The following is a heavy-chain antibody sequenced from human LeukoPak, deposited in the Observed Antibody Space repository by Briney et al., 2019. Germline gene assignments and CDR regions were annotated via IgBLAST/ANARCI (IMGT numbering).Heavy chain of an antibody. D-gene: IGHD4-17*01. CDR1: GFTFSSYA. CDR3: ASRTTVTDADGFDI. CDR2: VSGSGSST. V-gene: IGHV3-23*01. J-gene: IGHJ3*02. Sequence: GGSLRLSCAASGFTFSSYAMSWVRQAPGKGLEWVSGVSGSGSSTYNADSVKDRFTISRDNSKNTVYLQMNSLRAEDTAVYYCASRTTVTDADGFDIWGQGTMVTVSS.